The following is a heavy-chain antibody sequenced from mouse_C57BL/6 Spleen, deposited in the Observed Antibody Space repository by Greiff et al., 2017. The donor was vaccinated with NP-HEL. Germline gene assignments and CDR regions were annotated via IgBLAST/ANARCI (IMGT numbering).Heavy chain of an antibody. CDR3: ARDLGGYYGAMDY. Sequence: EVQLVESEGGLVQPGSSMKLSCTASGFTFSDYYMAWVRQVPEKGLEWVANINYDGSSTYYLDSLKSRFIISRDNAKNILYLQMSSLKSEDTATYYCARDLGGYYGAMDYWGQGTSVTVSS. V-gene: IGHV5-16*01. J-gene: IGHJ4*01. CDR1: GFTFSDYY. CDR2: INYDGSST. D-gene: IGHD2-3*01.